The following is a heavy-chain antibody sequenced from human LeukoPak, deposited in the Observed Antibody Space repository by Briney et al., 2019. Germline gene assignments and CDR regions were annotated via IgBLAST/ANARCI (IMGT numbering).Heavy chain of an antibody. V-gene: IGHV3-30-3*01. CDR3: ARGSSWYEDYYYYMDV. CDR1: GFTFSSYA. Sequence: GGSLRLSCAASGFTFSSYAMHWVRQAPGKGLEWVAVISYDGSNKYYADSVKGRFTISRDNSKNTLYLQMNSLRAEDTAVYYCARGSSWYEDYYYYMDVWGKGTTVTVSS. J-gene: IGHJ6*03. D-gene: IGHD6-13*01. CDR2: ISYDGSNK.